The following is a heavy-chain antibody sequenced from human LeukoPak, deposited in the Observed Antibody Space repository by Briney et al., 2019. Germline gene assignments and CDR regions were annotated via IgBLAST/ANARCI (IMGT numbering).Heavy chain of an antibody. D-gene: IGHD2-15*01. CDR2: ISSSSSYI. CDR3: ARVRCSDGSCYFDY. J-gene: IGHJ4*02. Sequence: SGGSLRLSCAASGFTFSSYSMNWVRQAPGKGLEWVSSISSSSSYIYYADSVKGLFTISRDNAKNSLYLQMNSLRAEDTAVYYCARVRCSDGSCYFDYWGQGTLVTVSS. CDR1: GFTFSSYS. V-gene: IGHV3-21*01.